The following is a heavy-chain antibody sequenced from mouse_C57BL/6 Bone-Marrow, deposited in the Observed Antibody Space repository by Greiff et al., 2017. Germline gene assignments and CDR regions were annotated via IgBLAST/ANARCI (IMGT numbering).Heavy chain of an antibody. V-gene: IGHV1-50*01. CDR1: GYTFTSYW. Sequence: QVQLQQSGAELVKPGASVKLSCKASGYTFTSYWLQWVKQRPGQGLEWIGEIDPSDSYTNYNQKFKGKAPLTVDTSSSTAYMQLSSLTSEDAAVYYCARDGYYWYFDVWGTGTTVTVSS. J-gene: IGHJ1*03. D-gene: IGHD2-3*01. CDR2: IDPSDSYT. CDR3: ARDGYYWYFDV.